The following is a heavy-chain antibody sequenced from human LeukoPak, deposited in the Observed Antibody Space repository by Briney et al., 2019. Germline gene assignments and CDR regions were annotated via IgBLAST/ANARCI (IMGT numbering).Heavy chain of an antibody. D-gene: IGHD1-26*01. J-gene: IGHJ6*02. V-gene: IGHV1-2*02. CDR1: GYTFTGYY. CDR2: INPNSGGT. Sequence: ASVKVSCKASGYTFTGYYMHWVRQAPGQGLEWMGWINPNSGGTNYAQKFQGRVTMTRDTSISTAYMELSRLRSDDTAVYYCARGGKRSNYYYGMDVWGQGTTVTVSS. CDR3: ARGGKRSNYYYGMDV.